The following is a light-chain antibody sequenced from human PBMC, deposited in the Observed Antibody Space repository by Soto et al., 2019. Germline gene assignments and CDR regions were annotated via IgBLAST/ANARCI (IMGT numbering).Light chain of an antibody. CDR3: QQYGSAPTYT. CDR1: QSVSSSY. Sequence: EIVLTQSPGTLSLSPGERATLSCRASQSVSSSYLAWYQQKPGQAPSLLIYGASSSATGIPDRFSGSGSGTDFTLTISRLEPEDVAVYYCQQYGSAPTYTFGQGTKLEIK. V-gene: IGKV3-20*01. J-gene: IGKJ2*01. CDR2: GAS.